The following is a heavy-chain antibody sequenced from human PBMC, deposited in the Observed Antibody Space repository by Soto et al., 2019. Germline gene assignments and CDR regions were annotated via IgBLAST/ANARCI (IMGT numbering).Heavy chain of an antibody. CDR2: ISGHNGET. CDR3: VRDRSVTVFGVVIAPFDY. J-gene: IGHJ4*02. CDR1: GYTFSYFG. D-gene: IGHD3-16*02. Sequence: QVQMVQSGAGVKKPGASLKVSCQASGYTFSYFGISWVRLAPGQGLEWMGWISGHNGETNYAQKFQGRVTMTTDTSTSTAYMELRSLRIDDTAIYYCVRDRSVTVFGVVIAPFDYWGQGTPVTVSS. V-gene: IGHV1-18*01.